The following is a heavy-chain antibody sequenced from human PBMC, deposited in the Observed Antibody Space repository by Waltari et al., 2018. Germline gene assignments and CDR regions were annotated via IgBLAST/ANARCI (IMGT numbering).Heavy chain of an antibody. D-gene: IGHD4-17*01. CDR2: IYHSGST. J-gene: IGHJ4*02. V-gene: IGHV4-38-2*01. CDR1: GYSISSGSY. Sequence: QVPLQESGPGLVTPSETLSLPCAVSGYSISSGSYWGWSRQPPGKGLEWIGSIYHSGSTYYNPSLKSRVTISVDTSKNQFSLKLSSVTAADTAVYYCARGPYGSFDYWGQGTLVTVSS. CDR3: ARGPYGSFDY.